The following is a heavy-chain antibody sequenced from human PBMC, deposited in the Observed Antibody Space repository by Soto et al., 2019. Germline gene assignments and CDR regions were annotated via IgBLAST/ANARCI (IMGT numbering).Heavy chain of an antibody. CDR3: ARGGGVGVAGSAAFDM. CDR2: INPATGAP. J-gene: IGHJ3*02. CDR1: GYPVTAYY. D-gene: IGHD3-3*01. Sequence: QLHLVQSGAVVKKPGASVTVSCSASGYPVTAYYMHWVRQAPGRGLEWMGGINPATGAPKYTQTLQGRVTITRDTATSTVFMELGGLTSADTAVFYCARGGGVGVAGSAAFDMWGQGTLVTVSS. V-gene: IGHV1-2*02.